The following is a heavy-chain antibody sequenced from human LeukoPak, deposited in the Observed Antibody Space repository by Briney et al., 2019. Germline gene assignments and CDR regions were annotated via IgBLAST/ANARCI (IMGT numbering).Heavy chain of an antibody. Sequence: SETLSLTCAVYGGSFSGYYWSWIRQPPGKGLEWMGEINHSGSTNYNPSLKSRVTISVDTSKNQFSLKLSSVTAADTAVYYCARSLATVTTLKVLYGMDVWGQGTTVTVSS. V-gene: IGHV4-34*01. J-gene: IGHJ6*02. CDR1: GGSFSGYY. D-gene: IGHD4-17*01. CDR2: INHSGST. CDR3: ARSLATVTTLKVLYGMDV.